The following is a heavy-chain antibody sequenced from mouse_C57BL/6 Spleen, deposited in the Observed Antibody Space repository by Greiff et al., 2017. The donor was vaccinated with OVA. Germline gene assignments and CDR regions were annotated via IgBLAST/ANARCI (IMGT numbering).Heavy chain of an antibody. J-gene: IGHJ2*01. Sequence: QVQLQQPGAELVMPGASVKLSCKASGYTFTSYWMHWVKQRPGQGLEWIGEIDPSDSYTNYNQKFKGKSTLTVDKSSSTAYMQLSSLTSEDSAVYYCARSYSNYGDYWGQGTTRTVSS. CDR1: GYTFTSYW. D-gene: IGHD2-5*01. CDR2: IDPSDSYT. CDR3: ARSYSNYGDY. V-gene: IGHV1-69*01.